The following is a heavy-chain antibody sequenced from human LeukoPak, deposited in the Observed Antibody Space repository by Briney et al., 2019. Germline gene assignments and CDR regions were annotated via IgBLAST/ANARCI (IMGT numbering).Heavy chain of an antibody. D-gene: IGHD1-26*01. V-gene: IGHV3-30*02. CDR1: GFTFSSYG. CDR3: AKTGGSYYSGFDP. CDR2: IRYDGSNK. J-gene: IGHJ5*02. Sequence: PGGSLRLSCAASGFTFSSYGMHWVRQAPGKGLERVAFIRYDGSNKYYADSVKGRFTISRDNSKNTLYLQMNSLRAEDTAVYYCAKTGGSYYSGFDPWGQGTLVTVSS.